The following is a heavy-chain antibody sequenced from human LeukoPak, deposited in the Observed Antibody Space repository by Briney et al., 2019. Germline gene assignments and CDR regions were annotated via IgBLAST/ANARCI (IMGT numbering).Heavy chain of an antibody. J-gene: IGHJ4*02. CDR3: AKDRGIAVAGIYDY. CDR2: IWYDGSNK. D-gene: IGHD6-19*01. Sequence: PGRXXRLSCAASGFTFSSYGMHWVRQAPGKGLEWVAVIWYDGSNKYYADSVKGRFTISRDNSKNTLYLQMNSLRAEDTAVYYCAKDRGIAVAGIYDYWGQGTLVTVSS. V-gene: IGHV3-33*06. CDR1: GFTFSSYG.